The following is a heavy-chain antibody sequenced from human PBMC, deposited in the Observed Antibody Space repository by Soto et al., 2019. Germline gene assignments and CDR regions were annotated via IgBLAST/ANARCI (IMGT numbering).Heavy chain of an antibody. CDR2: ISYDGSNK. V-gene: IGHV3-30*18. CDR1: GFTFSSYG. J-gene: IGHJ6*02. Sequence: PGGSLRLSCAASGFTFSSYGMHWVRQAPGKGLEWVAVISYDGSNKYYADSVRGRFTISRDNSKNTLYLQMNSLRAEDTAVYYCAKEYYYDSSGYQKPHYYYYYGMDVWGQGTTVTVAS. D-gene: IGHD3-22*01. CDR3: AKEYYYDSSGYQKPHYYYYYGMDV.